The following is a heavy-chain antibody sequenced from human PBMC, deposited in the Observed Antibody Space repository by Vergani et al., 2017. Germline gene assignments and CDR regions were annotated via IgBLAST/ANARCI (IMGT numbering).Heavy chain of an antibody. Sequence: EVQLLESGGGLVQPGGSLRLSCAASGFTFSSYAMSWVRQAPGKGLEWVSAISGSGGSTYYADSVKGRFTISRDNSKNTLYLQMNSLRAEDTAVYYCAKDFCSKNSCYTPPDACNFWGQGTMVTVSS. CDR2: ISGSGGST. CDR1: GFTFSSYA. J-gene: IGHJ3*01. V-gene: IGHV3-23*01. D-gene: IGHD2-2*02. CDR3: AKDFCSKNSCYTPPDACNF.